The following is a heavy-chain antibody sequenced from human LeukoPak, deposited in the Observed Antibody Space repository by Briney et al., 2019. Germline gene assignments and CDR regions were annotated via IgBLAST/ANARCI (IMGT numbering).Heavy chain of an antibody. V-gene: IGHV1-69*13. Sequence: ASVKVSCKASGGTFSSYAISWVRQAPGQGREWMGGIIPIFGTANYAQKFQGRVTITADESTSTAYMELSSLRSEDTAVYYCARDREPTIKKYCSGGSCYLHWFDPWGQGTLVTVSS. CDR2: IIPIFGTA. CDR3: ARDREPTIKKYCSGGSCYLHWFDP. J-gene: IGHJ5*02. CDR1: GGTFSSYA. D-gene: IGHD2-15*01.